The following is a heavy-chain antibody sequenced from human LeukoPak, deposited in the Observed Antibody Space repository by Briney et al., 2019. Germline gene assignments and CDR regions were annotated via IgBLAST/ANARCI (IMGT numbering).Heavy chain of an antibody. D-gene: IGHD5-12*01. CDR2: IYPGDSDT. CDR1: GYSFTCYW. J-gene: IGHJ4*02. Sequence: GESLKISCKGSGYSFTCYWIGWVRQMPGKGLEWMGIIYPGDSDTRYSPSFQGQVTISADKSISTAYLQWSSLKASDTAMYYCARQDNSGYSGYDHFDYWGQGTLVTVSS. V-gene: IGHV5-51*01. CDR3: ARQDNSGYSGYDHFDY.